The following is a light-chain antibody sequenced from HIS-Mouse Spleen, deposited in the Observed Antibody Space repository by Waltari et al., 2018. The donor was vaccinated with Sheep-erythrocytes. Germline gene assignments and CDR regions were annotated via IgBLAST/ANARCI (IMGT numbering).Light chain of an antibody. CDR3: QAWDSSTVV. CDR2: QDS. CDR1: KLGEKY. V-gene: IGLV3-1*01. J-gene: IGLJ2*01. Sequence: SYELTQPPSVSVSPGQTASITCSGDKLGEKYACWYQQKPGNSPVLVIYQDSKRPSGIPERFSGSNSGNTATLTISGTQAMDEADYYCQAWDSSTVVFGGGTKLTVL.